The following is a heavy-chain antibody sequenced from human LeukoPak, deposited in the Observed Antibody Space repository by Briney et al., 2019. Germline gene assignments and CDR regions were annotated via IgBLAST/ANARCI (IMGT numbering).Heavy chain of an antibody. CDR2: IIPFLCIA. V-gene: IGHV1-69*04. J-gene: IGHJ4*02. CDR3: ARDPLGNSSSSS. Sequence: SVKVPCKASGYTLTGYYMHWVRQPPAQGHEWMGRIIPFLCIANYAQKSQGSVTITADKPTSRAYIGLSSVRSEHTAVYYCARDPLGNSSSSSWGQGTLVTVSS. CDR1: GYTLTGYY. D-gene: IGHD6-6*01.